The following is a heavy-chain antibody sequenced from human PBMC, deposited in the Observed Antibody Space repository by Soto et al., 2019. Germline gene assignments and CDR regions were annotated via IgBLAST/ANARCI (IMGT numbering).Heavy chain of an antibody. CDR3: ARWSHWNPLYYSGMDV. Sequence: QVQLVQSGAELKKPGSSVKVSCKASGGTFGNFTISWVRQAPGQGLEWMGGIIPLFQTANYALKFQGRVKITADESTSTAYMELNCLRSEDTAVYYCARWSHWNPLYYSGMDVWGQGTTVIVSS. J-gene: IGHJ6*02. CDR2: IIPLFQTA. V-gene: IGHV1-69*01. CDR1: GGTFGNFT. D-gene: IGHD1-1*01.